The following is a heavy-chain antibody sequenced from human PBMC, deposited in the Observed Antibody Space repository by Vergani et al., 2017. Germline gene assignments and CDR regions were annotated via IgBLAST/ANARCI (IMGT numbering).Heavy chain of an antibody. CDR2: IKHSGST. J-gene: IGHJ4*02. CDR3: ARVPRYDSSGYYSPRFDY. D-gene: IGHD3-22*01. CDR1: GGSFSGYY. V-gene: IGHV4-34*01. Sequence: QVQLQQWGAGLLKPSETLSLTCAVYGGSFSGYYWSWIRQPPGKGLEWIGEIKHSGSTNYNTSLKSRVTISVVTSKNQFSLKLSYVTAADTAVYYCARVPRYDSSGYYSPRFDYWGQGTLVTVSS.